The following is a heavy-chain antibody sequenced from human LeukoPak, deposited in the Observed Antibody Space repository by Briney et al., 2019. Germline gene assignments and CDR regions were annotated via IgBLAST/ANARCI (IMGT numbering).Heavy chain of an antibody. CDR3: AKERIAAAGVYYFDY. D-gene: IGHD6-13*01. J-gene: IGHJ4*02. CDR2: ISYDGSNK. V-gene: IGHV3-30*18. CDR1: GLTFSSYG. Sequence: GGSLRLSCAASGLTFSSYGMHWVRQAPGKGLEWVAVISYDGSNKYYADSVKGRFTISRDNSKNTLYLQMNSLRAEDTAVYYCAKERIAAAGVYYFDYWGQGTLVTVSS.